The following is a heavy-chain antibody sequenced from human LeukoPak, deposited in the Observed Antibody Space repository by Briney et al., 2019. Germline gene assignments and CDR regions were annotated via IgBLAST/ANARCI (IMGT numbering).Heavy chain of an antibody. CDR1: RYTFTSYD. CDR3: ARALWSQPYYFDY. V-gene: IGHV1-18*01. D-gene: IGHD3-10*01. J-gene: IGHJ4*02. CDR2: ISAYNGNT. Sequence: GASVKDSCKASRYTFTSYDINWVRQATGQGLEWMGWISAYNGNTNYAQKLQGRVTMTTDTSTSTAYMELRSLRSDDTAVYYCARALWSQPYYFDYWGQGTLVTVSP.